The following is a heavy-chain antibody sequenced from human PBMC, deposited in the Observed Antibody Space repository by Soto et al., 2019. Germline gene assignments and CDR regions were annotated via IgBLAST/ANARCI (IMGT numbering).Heavy chain of an antibody. Sequence: GGSLRLSCAASGFTFSSYAMSWVRQAPGKGLEWVSAISGSGGSTYYADSVKGRFTISRDNSKNTLYLQMNSLRAEDTAVYYWAKVGDSHGFLDYWGQGTLVPVAS. D-gene: IGHD5-18*01. CDR2: ISGSGGST. CDR3: AKVGDSHGFLDY. CDR1: GFTFSSYA. J-gene: IGHJ4*02. V-gene: IGHV3-23*01.